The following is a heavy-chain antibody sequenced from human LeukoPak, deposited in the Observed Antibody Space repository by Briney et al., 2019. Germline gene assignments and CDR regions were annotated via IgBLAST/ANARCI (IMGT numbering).Heavy chain of an antibody. CDR1: GFTFSSYS. Sequence: GGSLRVSCAASGFTFSSYSMNWVRQAPGKGLEWVSSISSSSYIYYADSVKGRFTISRDNAKNSLYLQMNSLRAEDTAVYYCARTGRDSSSASFSSDYWGQGTLVTVSS. CDR2: ISSSSYI. D-gene: IGHD6-6*01. V-gene: IGHV3-21*01. CDR3: ARTGRDSSSASFSSDY. J-gene: IGHJ4*02.